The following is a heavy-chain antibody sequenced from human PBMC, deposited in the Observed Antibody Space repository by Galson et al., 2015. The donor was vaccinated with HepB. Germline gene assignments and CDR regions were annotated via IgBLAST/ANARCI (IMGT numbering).Heavy chain of an antibody. CDR1: GFTFSSSA. V-gene: IGHV3-73*01. J-gene: IGHJ4*02. CDR3: TVPRVVPAARNDY. CDR2: IRSKANSYAT. D-gene: IGHD2-2*01. Sequence: SLRLSCAASGFTFSSSAMHWVRQASGKGLEWVGRIRSKANSYATAYAASVKGRFTISRDDSKNTAYLQMNSLKTEDTAVYYCTVPRVVPAARNDYWGQGTLVTVSS.